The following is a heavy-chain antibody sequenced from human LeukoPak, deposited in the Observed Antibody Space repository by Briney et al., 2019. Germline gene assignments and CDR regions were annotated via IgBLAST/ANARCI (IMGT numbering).Heavy chain of an antibody. D-gene: IGHD2-15*01. CDR1: GGSINNYY. V-gene: IGHV4-59*08. CDR2: VSYSGST. Sequence: SETLSLTCSVSGGSINNYYWSWIRQPPGEGMEWIGYVSYSGSTNYNPSLKSRVTISVDTSKNQFSLKLSSVTAADTAVYYCARHSCSGGSCYRFDYWGQGTLVTVSS. J-gene: IGHJ4*02. CDR3: ARHSCSGGSCYRFDY.